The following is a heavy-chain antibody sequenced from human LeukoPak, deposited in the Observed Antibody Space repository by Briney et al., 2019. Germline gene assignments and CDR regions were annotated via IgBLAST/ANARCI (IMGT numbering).Heavy chain of an antibody. D-gene: IGHD6-13*01. Sequence: GGSLRLSCAASGFTFSSYAMSWVRQAPGKGLEWVSAISGSGGSTYYADSVKGRFTISRDNAKNSLYLQMNSLRAEDTAVYYCARDGDSSPPPGMDVWGKGTTVTVS. CDR2: ISGSGGST. CDR1: GFTFSSYA. J-gene: IGHJ6*04. V-gene: IGHV3-23*01. CDR3: ARDGDSSPPPGMDV.